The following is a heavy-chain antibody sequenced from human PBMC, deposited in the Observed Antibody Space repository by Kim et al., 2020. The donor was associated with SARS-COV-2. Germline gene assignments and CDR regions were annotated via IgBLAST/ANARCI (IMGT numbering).Heavy chain of an antibody. CDR3: AREGSSSSEGVDYYYYGMDV. Sequence: ASVKVSCKASGYTFTSYGISWVRQAPGQGLEWMGWISANNGNTNYAQKLQGRVTMTTDTSTSTAYMELRRLRSDDTAVYYCAREGSSSSEGVDYYYYGMDVWGQGTTVTVSS. D-gene: IGHD6-13*01. CDR2: ISANNGNT. V-gene: IGHV1-18*01. J-gene: IGHJ6*02. CDR1: GYTFTSYG.